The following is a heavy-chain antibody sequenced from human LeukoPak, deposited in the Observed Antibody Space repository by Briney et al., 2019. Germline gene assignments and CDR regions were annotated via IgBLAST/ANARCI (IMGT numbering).Heavy chain of an antibody. CDR2: INPNSGGT. CDR3: VRDDVSP. CDR1: ASTFTGYY. J-gene: IGHJ5*02. Sequence: ASVKVSCKTSASTFTGYYIHWVRQAPGQGLEWMGWINPNSGGTNYAQNFQGRVTMTRDTSITTAYMELSRLTSGDTAVYYCVRDDVSPWGQGTLVTVSS. V-gene: IGHV1-2*02.